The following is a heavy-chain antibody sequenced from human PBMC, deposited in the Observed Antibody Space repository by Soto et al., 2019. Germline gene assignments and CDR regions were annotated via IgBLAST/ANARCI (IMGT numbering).Heavy chain of an antibody. CDR3: ARGLHSLFDY. V-gene: IGHV3-33*01. J-gene: IGHJ4*02. Sequence: QVQLVESXGGVVQPGGSLRLSCAASGFTFSNYGMHWVRQAPGKGLEWVAVIWYDGNNKYYADSVKGRFTISRDNSNNTLYVQMTSLRAEDTAVYYCARGLHSLFDYWGQGTLVTVSS. CDR2: IWYDGNNK. D-gene: IGHD2-21*01. CDR1: GFTFSNYG.